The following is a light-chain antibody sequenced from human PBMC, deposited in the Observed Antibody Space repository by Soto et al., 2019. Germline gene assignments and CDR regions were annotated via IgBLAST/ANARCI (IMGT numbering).Light chain of an antibody. J-gene: IGKJ1*01. CDR2: ATS. V-gene: IGKV1-6*01. Sequence: IQLTQSPSSLSASVGDRVTITCRASQGIRGDLGWYQQKPGKAPKLLISATSTLQSGVPSRFSGRGSGTNFTLTISSLQPEDFATYYCIQDFISPLTVGQGTKVDIK. CDR1: QGIRGD. CDR3: IQDFISPLT.